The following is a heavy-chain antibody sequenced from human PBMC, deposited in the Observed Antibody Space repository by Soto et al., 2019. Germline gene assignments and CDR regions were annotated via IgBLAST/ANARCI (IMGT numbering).Heavy chain of an antibody. J-gene: IGHJ4*02. Sequence: SETLSLTCTVSGGPISTYYWSWIGQPPGKGVEWIAYIHYSGSTNYNPSLKSRVTISVDTSKDQFSLKLNSVTAADTAVYYCARRPLSSYYFDYWGQGTLVTVS. CDR2: IHYSGST. V-gene: IGHV4-59*08. CDR1: GGPISTYY. CDR3: ARRPLSSYYFDY. D-gene: IGHD1-1*01.